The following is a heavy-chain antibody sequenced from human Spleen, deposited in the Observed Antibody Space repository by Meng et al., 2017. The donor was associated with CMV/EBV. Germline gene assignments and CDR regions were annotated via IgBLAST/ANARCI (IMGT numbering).Heavy chain of an antibody. D-gene: IGHD4-11*01. V-gene: IGHV1-2*02. J-gene: IGHJ4*02. Sequence: ASVKVSCKASGYTFTGYYMHWVRQAPGQGLEWMGWINPNSGGTNYAQKFQGRVTMTRDTSISTAYMELSRLRSEDTAVYYCARAGDYRRYYFDYWGQGTLVTVSS. CDR3: ARAGDYRRYYFDY. CDR1: GYTFTGYY. CDR2: INPNSGGT.